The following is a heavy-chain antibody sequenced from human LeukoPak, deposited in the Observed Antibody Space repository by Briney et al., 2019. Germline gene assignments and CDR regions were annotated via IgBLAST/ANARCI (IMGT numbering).Heavy chain of an antibody. CDR1: GGSFSGYY. CDR3: ARGTAARPIGYGMDV. D-gene: IGHD6-6*01. CDR2: INQSGST. Sequence: SETLSLTCAVYGGSFSGYYWSWIRQPPGKGLEWIGEINQSGSTDYNPSLKSRVTISVDTSKNQFSLKLSSVTAADTAVYYCARGTAARPIGYGMDVWGQGTTVTVSS. J-gene: IGHJ6*02. V-gene: IGHV4-34*01.